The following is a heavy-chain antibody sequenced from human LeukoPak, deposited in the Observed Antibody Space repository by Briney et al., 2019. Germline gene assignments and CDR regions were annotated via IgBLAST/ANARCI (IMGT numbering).Heavy chain of an antibody. CDR1: GYSFTSYW. D-gene: IGHD1-1*01. J-gene: IGHJ4*02. Sequence: GESLKISCKGSGYSFTSYWIGWVRQVPGKGLEGMGIIYAGGSDNRYSPSFQGQVTISADKSISTAYLQWSSLKASDTAMYYCARPRGTGYFDYWGQGTLVTVSS. V-gene: IGHV5-51*01. CDR3: ARPRGTGYFDY. CDR2: IYAGGSDN.